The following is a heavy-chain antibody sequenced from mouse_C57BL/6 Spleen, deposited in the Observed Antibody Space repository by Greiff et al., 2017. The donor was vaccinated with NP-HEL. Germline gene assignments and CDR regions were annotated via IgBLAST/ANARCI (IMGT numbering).Heavy chain of an antibody. CDR1: GFTFSDAW. J-gene: IGHJ4*01. CDR2: IRNKANNHAT. CDR3: TSAYYSNYGAMDY. Sequence: EVQLVESGGGLVQPGGSMKLSCAASGFTFSDAWMDWVRQSPEKGLEWVAEIRNKANNHATYYAESVKGRFTISRDDSKSSVYLQMNSLRAEDTGIYYCTSAYYSNYGAMDYWGQGTSVTVSS. D-gene: IGHD2-5*01. V-gene: IGHV6-6*01.